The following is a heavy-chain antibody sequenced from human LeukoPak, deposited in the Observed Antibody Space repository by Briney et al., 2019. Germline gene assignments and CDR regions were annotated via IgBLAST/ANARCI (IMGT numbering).Heavy chain of an antibody. CDR3: ARASSYLNWDDAFDI. Sequence: GGSLRLSCAASGFTFDDYGMSWVRQALGKGLEWVSGINWNGGSTGYADSAKGRFTISRDNAKNSLYLQMNSLRAEDTALYYCARASSYLNWDDAFDIWGQGTMVTVSS. V-gene: IGHV3-20*04. CDR2: INWNGGST. D-gene: IGHD1-26*01. J-gene: IGHJ3*02. CDR1: GFTFDDYG.